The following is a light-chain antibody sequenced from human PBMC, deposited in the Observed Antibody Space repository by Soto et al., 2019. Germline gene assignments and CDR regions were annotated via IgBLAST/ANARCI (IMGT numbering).Light chain of an antibody. CDR3: QQYGSSPWYT. V-gene: IGKV3-20*01. CDR2: GAD. CDR1: QSVRNSY. J-gene: IGKJ2*01. Sequence: EIVLTQFPDTLSLSPGERATLSCRASQSVRNSYLAWYQQRPGQAPRLLIYGADSRATGIPDRFSGSGSDNDFTLNISRLEPEDFAVYYCQQYGSSPWYTFGQGTKLEI.